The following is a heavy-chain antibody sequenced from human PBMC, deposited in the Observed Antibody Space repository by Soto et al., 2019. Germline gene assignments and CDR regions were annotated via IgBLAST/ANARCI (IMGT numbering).Heavy chain of an antibody. CDR1: GFTFSDYY. D-gene: IGHD3-3*01. CDR2: ISSSGSTI. Sequence: GGSLRLSCASSGFTFSDYYMSWIRQAPGKGLEWVSYISSSGSTIYYADSVKGRFTISRDNAKNSLYLQMNSLRAEDTAVYYCARAEYYDFWSGYLSPLDVWGKGTTVTVSS. J-gene: IGHJ6*04. V-gene: IGHV3-11*01. CDR3: ARAEYYDFWSGYLSPLDV.